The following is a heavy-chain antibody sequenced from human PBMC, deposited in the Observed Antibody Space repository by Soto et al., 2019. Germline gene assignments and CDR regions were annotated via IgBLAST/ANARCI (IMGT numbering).Heavy chain of an antibody. CDR2: IKPGTGDT. J-gene: IGHJ4*02. CDR1: GYSFTSHV. Sequence: QVQLVQSGAEAMKTGASVKVSCKASGYSFTSHVIHWVRQAPGERLEWMGWIKPGTGDTKYLQKLQGRVTISRDTSANIVYMELSRLRSEDTAVYYCARGYYYDSSGYYLDHWGKGTLVTVSS. D-gene: IGHD3-22*01. CDR3: ARGYYYDSSGYYLDH. V-gene: IGHV1-3*01.